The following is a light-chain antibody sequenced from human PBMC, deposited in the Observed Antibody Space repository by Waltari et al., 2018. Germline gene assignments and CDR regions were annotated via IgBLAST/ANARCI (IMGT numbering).Light chain of an antibody. J-gene: IGKJ4*01. V-gene: IGKV3-11*01. Sequence: EIVLTQSPATLSLSAGETATLSCRASQNINIYLAWYQQKPGQAPRLLMYDSSNRATDIPDRFSGSGSGTDFTLTISSLEPEDFAVYYCQQRSNWPPALTFGGGTKVEI. CDR2: DSS. CDR1: QNINIY. CDR3: QQRSNWPPALT.